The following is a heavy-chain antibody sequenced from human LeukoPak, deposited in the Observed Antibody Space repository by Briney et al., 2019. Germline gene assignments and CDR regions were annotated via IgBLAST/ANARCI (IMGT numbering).Heavy chain of an antibody. CDR3: ASTDSSGYYYH. D-gene: IGHD3-22*01. Sequence: GSLRLSCTASGFTFSSYSMNWVRQAPGKGLQWVSSISSSSYIYYADSVKGRFTISRDNAKNSLYLQMNSLRAEDTAVYYCASTDSSGYYYHWGQGTLVTVSS. CDR2: ISSSSYI. CDR1: GFTFSSYS. J-gene: IGHJ5*02. V-gene: IGHV3-21*03.